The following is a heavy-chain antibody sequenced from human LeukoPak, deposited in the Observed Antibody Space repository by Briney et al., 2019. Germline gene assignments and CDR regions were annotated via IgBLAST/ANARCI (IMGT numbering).Heavy chain of an antibody. J-gene: IGHJ4*02. CDR3: ARAVGY. CDR2: ISSSGDTI. Sequence: GGSLRLSCAASGFTFSNYSMNWVRQAPGEGLEWISSISSSGDTIYYADSVKGRFTISRDNAKKSLYLQMNSVRVDDAAVYYCARAVGYWGQGTLVTVSS. CDR1: GFTFSNYS. V-gene: IGHV3-48*04.